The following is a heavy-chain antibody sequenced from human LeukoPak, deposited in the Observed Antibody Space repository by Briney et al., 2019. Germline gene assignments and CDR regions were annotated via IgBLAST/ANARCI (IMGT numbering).Heavy chain of an antibody. CDR1: GFTFSSYA. D-gene: IGHD3-22*01. V-gene: IGHV3-48*03. CDR3: ARGDYDSSGYHFDP. CDR2: IGPSGTAI. J-gene: IGHJ5*02. Sequence: GGSLRLSCAASGFTFSSYAMNWVRQAPGRGLEWVSYIGPSGTAIYYADSVKGRFTISRDNAKNSLYLQMNSLRAEDTAVYYCARGDYDSSGYHFDPWGQGTLVTVSS.